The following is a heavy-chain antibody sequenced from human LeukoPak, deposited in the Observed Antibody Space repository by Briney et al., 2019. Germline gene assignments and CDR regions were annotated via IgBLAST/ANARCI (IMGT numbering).Heavy chain of an antibody. CDR2: IYYSGST. CDR1: GGSTSSYY. J-gene: IGHJ4*02. V-gene: IGHV4-59*01. CDR3: ARMVSLDY. D-gene: IGHD5-18*01. Sequence: PSETLSLTCTVSGGSTSSYYWSWIRQPPGKGLEWIGYIYYSGSTNYNPSLKSRVTISVDTSKNQFSLKLSSVTAADTAVYYCARMVSLDYWGQGTLVTVSS.